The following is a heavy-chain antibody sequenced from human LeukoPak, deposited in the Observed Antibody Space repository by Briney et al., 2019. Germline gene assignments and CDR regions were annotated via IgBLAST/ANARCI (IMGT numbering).Heavy chain of an antibody. CDR2: ISSSSSYI. Sequence: GGSLRLSCAASGFTFSSYSMNWVRQAPGKGLEWVSSISSSSSYIYYADSVKGRFTISRDNAKNSLYLQMNSLRAEDTAVYYCATHYGSGSYQETNYFDYWGQGTLVTVSS. CDR3: ATHYGSGSYQETNYFDY. J-gene: IGHJ4*02. D-gene: IGHD3-10*01. V-gene: IGHV3-21*04. CDR1: GFTFSSYS.